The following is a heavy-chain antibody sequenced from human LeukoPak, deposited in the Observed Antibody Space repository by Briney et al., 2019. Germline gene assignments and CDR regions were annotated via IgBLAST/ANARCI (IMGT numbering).Heavy chain of an antibody. Sequence: GGSLRLSCAASGFTVSSNYMNWVRQPPGKGLEWVSVIYSGGSTYYADSVKGRFTISRDNSKNTLYLQMNSLRAEDTAVYYCAKIGNYDLDYWGQGTLVTVSS. J-gene: IGHJ4*02. CDR2: IYSGGST. D-gene: IGHD3-3*01. CDR3: AKIGNYDLDY. V-gene: IGHV3-53*05. CDR1: GFTVSSNY.